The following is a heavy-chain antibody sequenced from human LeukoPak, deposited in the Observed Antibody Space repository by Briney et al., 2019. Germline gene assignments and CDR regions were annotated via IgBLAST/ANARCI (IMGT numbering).Heavy chain of an antibody. CDR1: RFTFSSYA. D-gene: IGHD1-1*01. CDR3: ANLPYNWNTHFGDY. V-gene: IGHV3-23*01. Sequence: GGSLRLSCAASRFTFSSYAMSWVRQAPGKGLEWVSGVSGNGAGTYYADSVKGRYTISRDNSKNMLYLQMDSLRAEDTAVYYCANLPYNWNTHFGDYWGQGTLVSVSS. CDR2: VSGNGAGT. J-gene: IGHJ4*02.